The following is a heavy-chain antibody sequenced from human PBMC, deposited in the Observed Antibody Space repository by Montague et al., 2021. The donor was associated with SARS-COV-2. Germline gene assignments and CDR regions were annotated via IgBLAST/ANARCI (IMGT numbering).Heavy chain of an antibody. CDR3: ARQHDLWNGYFDY. V-gene: IGHV3-48*03. Sequence: SLRISCAASGFTFSSYEINWVRQAPGKGLEWVSYITHSGSTIYYADSVKGRFTISRDNAKNSLYLQMSSLRAEDTAVYYCARQHDLWNGYFDYWGQGTLVTVSS. CDR1: GFTFSSYE. CDR2: ITHSGSTI. J-gene: IGHJ4*02. D-gene: IGHD3-3*01.